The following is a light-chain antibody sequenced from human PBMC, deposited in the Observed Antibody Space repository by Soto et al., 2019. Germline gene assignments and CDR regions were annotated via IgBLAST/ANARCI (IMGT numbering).Light chain of an antibody. Sequence: QSVLTQPASVSGSPGQSITISCTGTNSDVGSYNLVSWYQQHPGKAPKLMLYEVSKRPAGVSNRFSGSKSGNTASLTISGLQAEDEADYYCCSYAGSSTDVFVTGTKVTVL. J-gene: IGLJ1*01. CDR1: NSDVGSYNL. V-gene: IGLV2-23*02. CDR2: EVS. CDR3: CSYAGSSTDV.